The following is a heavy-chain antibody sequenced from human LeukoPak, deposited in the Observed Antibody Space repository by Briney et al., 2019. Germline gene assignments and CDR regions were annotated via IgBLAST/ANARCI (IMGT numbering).Heavy chain of an antibody. CDR1: GFTFSSYS. J-gene: IGHJ3*02. V-gene: IGHV3-48*04. D-gene: IGHD3-10*01. CDR3: ARDRVVRGVIIRVDAFDI. Sequence: GGSLRLSCAASGFTFSSYSMNWVRQAPGKGLEWVSYISRSSSTIYYADSVKGRFTISGDNAKNSLYLQMNSLRAEDTAVYYCARDRVVRGVIIRVDAFDIWGQGTMVTVSS. CDR2: ISRSSSTI.